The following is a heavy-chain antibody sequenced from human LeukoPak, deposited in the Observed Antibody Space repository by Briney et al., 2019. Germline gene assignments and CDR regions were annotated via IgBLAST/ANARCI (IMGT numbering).Heavy chain of an antibody. Sequence: PGGSLRLSCAASGFTFNIYEMNWVRKAPGKGLGGVSYIGSSGSTKYSADSVKGRLTISRDNPKNSLYLQVNSLRAEDTAVYYCARVHPVAGNDYWGQGTLVTVSS. CDR3: ARVHPVAGNDY. V-gene: IGHV3-48*03. CDR2: IGSSGSTK. D-gene: IGHD6-19*01. CDR1: GFTFNIYE. J-gene: IGHJ4*02.